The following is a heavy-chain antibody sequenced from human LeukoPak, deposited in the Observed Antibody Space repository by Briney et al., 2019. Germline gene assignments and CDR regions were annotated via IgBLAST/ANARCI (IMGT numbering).Heavy chain of an antibody. CDR3: ARRDNWGYFDY. CDR2: IYYSGST. Sequence: PSETLSLTCTVSGGSISSSSYYWGWIRQPPGKGLEWIGSIYYSGSTYYNPSLKSRVTISVDTSKNQFSLKLSSVTAADTAVYYCARRDNWGYFDYWGQGTLVTASS. J-gene: IGHJ4*02. CDR1: GGSISSSSYY. D-gene: IGHD7-27*01. V-gene: IGHV4-39*01.